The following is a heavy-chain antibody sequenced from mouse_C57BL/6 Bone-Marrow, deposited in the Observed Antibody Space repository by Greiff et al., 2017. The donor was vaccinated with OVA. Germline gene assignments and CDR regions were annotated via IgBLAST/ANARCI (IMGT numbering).Heavy chain of an antibody. CDR1: GYTFTSYG. CDR3: ARDGGYYGSPSFAY. V-gene: IGHV1-81*01. CDR2: IYPRSGNT. D-gene: IGHD1-1*01. Sequence: QVQLQQSGAELARPGASVKLSCKASGYTFTSYGISWVKQRTGQGLEWIGEIYPRSGNTYYNEKFKGKATLTADKSSSTAYMGLRSRTDEDSAVYISARDGGYYGSPSFAYWGQGTLVTVSA. J-gene: IGHJ3*01.